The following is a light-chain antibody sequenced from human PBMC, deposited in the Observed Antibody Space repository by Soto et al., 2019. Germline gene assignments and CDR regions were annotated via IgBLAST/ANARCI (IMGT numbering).Light chain of an antibody. J-gene: IGKJ2*01. Sequence: EIVMTQSPATLSVSPGERATLSCRASQSVSSNLAWYQQKPGQAPRLLIYGASTRATGIPARFSGSGSGTELTLTISSLQSEEFAVYYCQQYNNWPRTFGQWTKLEIK. CDR1: QSVSSN. CDR2: GAS. V-gene: IGKV3-15*01. CDR3: QQYNNWPRT.